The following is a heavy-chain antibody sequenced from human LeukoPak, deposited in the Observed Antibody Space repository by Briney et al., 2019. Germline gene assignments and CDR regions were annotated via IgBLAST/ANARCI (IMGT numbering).Heavy chain of an antibody. CDR2: INIDERIT. Sequence: PGGSLRLSCAASGFSFSTQRMHWVRQAPGKGLVWVSYINIDERITGYADSVKGRFTISRDNAKTSLYLQMNSLRDGDTAVYYCARSPDGMDVWGQGTTVTVSS. V-gene: IGHV3-74*01. J-gene: IGHJ6*02. CDR1: GFSFSTQR. D-gene: IGHD1-14*01. CDR3: ARSPDGMDV.